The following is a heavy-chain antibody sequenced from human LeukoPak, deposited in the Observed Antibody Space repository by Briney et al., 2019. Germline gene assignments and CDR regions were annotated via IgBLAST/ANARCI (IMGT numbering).Heavy chain of an antibody. J-gene: IGHJ4*02. D-gene: IGHD2-2*01. CDR2: MHYSGST. CDR1: GFTFTSYE. V-gene: IGHV4-34*01. Sequence: GSLRLSCAASGFTFTSYEMNWIRQPPGKGLEWIGNMHYSGSTYYNPSLKSRVTISVDTSKNQFSLKLSSVTAADTAVYYCARRVSSTSWFDYWGQGTLVTVSS. CDR3: ARRVSSTSWFDY.